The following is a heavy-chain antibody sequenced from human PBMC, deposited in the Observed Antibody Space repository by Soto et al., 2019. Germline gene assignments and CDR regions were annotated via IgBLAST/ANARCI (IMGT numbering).Heavy chain of an antibody. D-gene: IGHD3-16*01. CDR2: ISYNGRNK. Sequence: CLDSGVSFSIYSKNEVRQAPGKGLEWVAGISYNGRNKHYVDSVKGRFTISRDNSQDTLYLQIDSLRPDDTAVSYCARQAKIGDRSQFYFDSWGLGTLVTVNS. J-gene: IGHJ4*02. V-gene: IGHV3-30*03. CDR1: GVSFSIYS. CDR3: ARQAKIGDRSQFYFDS.